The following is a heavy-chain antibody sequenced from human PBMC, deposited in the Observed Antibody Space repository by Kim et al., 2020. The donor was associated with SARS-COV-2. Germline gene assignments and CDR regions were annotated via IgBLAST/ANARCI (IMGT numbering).Heavy chain of an antibody. Sequence: GGSLRLSCAASGFTFSSYAMHWVRQAPGKGLEWVAVISYDGSNKYYADSVKGRFTISRDNSKNTLYLQMNSLRAEDTAVYYCARARGSGWKNWFDPWGQG. V-gene: IGHV3-30*04. CDR3: ARARGSGWKNWFDP. D-gene: IGHD6-19*01. CDR2: ISYDGSNK. J-gene: IGHJ5*02. CDR1: GFTFSSYA.